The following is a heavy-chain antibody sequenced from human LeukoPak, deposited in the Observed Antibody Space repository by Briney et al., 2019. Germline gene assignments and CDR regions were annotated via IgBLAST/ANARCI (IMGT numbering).Heavy chain of an antibody. CDR1: GFTFSSCS. Sequence: PGGSLRLSCAASGFTFSSCSMNWVRQAPGKGLEWVSSISSSSSYIYYADSVKGRFTISRDNAKNSLYLQMNSLRAEDTAVYYCARDLASHYGDYDYWGQGTLVTVSS. V-gene: IGHV3-21*01. CDR3: ARDLASHYGDYDY. D-gene: IGHD4-17*01. CDR2: ISSSSSYI. J-gene: IGHJ4*02.